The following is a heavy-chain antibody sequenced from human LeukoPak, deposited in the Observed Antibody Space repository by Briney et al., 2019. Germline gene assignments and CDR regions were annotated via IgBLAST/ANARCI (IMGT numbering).Heavy chain of an antibody. V-gene: IGHV3-7*04. CDR2: INEDGSET. CDR3: ARDQSGSCWYY. D-gene: IGHD6-19*01. Sequence: GGSLRLSCGASGFTFRIYWMRWLRQAPGEGLEWVANINEDGSETNYVDSVKGRFTISRDNAKDSLYLQMNSLRVEDTAVYYCARDQSGSCWYYWGQGTLVTVSS. J-gene: IGHJ4*02. CDR1: GFTFRIYW.